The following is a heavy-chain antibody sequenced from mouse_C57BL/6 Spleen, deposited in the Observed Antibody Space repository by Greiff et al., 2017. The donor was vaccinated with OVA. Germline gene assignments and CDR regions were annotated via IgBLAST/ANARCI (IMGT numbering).Heavy chain of an antibody. CDR3: ARDYGNSYAMDY. CDR2: IYPSDSET. V-gene: IGHV1-61*01. D-gene: IGHD2-1*01. CDR1: GYTFTSYW. J-gene: IGHJ4*01. Sequence: VQLQQPGAELVRPGSSVKLSCKASGYTFTSYWMDWVKQRPGQGLEWIGNIYPSDSETHYNQKFKDKATLTVDKSSSTAYMQLSSLTSEDSAVYYCARDYGNSYAMDYWGQGTSVTVSS.